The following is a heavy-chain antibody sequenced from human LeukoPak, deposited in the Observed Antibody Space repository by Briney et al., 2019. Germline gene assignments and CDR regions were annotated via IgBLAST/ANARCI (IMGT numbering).Heavy chain of an antibody. Sequence: GGSLRLSCAASGFTVSSNYMSWVRQAPGKGLEWVSVIYSGGSTYYADSVKGRFTISRDNSKNTPYLQMNSLRAEDTAVYYCARAESGYSYGYIYYYGMDVWGQGTTVTVSS. V-gene: IGHV3-53*01. CDR1: GFTVSSNY. D-gene: IGHD5-18*01. CDR3: ARAESGYSYGYIYYYGMDV. J-gene: IGHJ6*02. CDR2: IYSGGST.